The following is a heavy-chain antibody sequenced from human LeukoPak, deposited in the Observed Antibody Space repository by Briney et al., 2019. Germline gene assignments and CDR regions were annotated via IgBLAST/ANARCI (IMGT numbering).Heavy chain of an antibody. Sequence: GASVKVSCKASRYTFSNYDINWVRQATGQGLEWMGWMSPNSGNTGYAQKFQGRVTMTRNTSISTAYMELTSLRSEDTAVYYCVRGAPNWGFDYWGQGTLVTVSS. D-gene: IGHD7-27*01. CDR2: MSPNSGNT. V-gene: IGHV1-8*01. CDR1: RYTFSNYD. CDR3: VRGAPNWGFDY. J-gene: IGHJ4*02.